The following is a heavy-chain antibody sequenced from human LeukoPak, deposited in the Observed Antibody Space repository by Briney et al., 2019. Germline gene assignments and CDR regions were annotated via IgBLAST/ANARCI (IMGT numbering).Heavy chain of an antibody. CDR2: IKSDGNSA. V-gene: IGHV3-74*01. CDR3: ARDNSGSIDS. D-gene: IGHD3-10*01. Sequence: PGGSLRLSCAASGFTFNTFLMHWVRQAPGKGLVGVSLIKSDGNSAYYADSVKGRFTISRDDAKNTLFLQMNSLRAEDTAVYYCARDNSGSIDSWGQGTLVTVSS. J-gene: IGHJ4*02. CDR1: GFTFNTFL.